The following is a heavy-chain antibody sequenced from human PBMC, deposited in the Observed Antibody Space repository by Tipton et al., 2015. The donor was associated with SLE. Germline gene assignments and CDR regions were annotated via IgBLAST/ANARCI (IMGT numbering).Heavy chain of an antibody. Sequence: TLSLTCAVYGGSFSGYYWSWIRQPPGKGLEWIGEINHSGSTNYNPSLKSRVTISVDTSKNQFSLKLSSVTAADTAVYYCARGPTYGDFWSGYFDAFDIWGQGTMVTVSS. CDR1: GGSFSGYY. V-gene: IGHV4-34*01. D-gene: IGHD3-3*01. CDR2: INHSGST. CDR3: ARGPTYGDFWSGYFDAFDI. J-gene: IGHJ3*02.